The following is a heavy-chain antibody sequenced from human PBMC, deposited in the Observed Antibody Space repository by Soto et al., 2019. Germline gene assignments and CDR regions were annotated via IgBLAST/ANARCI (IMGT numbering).Heavy chain of an antibody. CDR2: INPNSGGT. CDR3: ARDGRAGGVEYYGMDV. Sequence: ASVKVSCKASGYTFTGYYMHWVRQAPGQGLEWMGWINPNSGGTNYAQKFQGWVTMTRDTSISTAYMELSRLRSDDTAVYYCARDGRAGGVEYYGMDVWGQGTTVTVSS. D-gene: IGHD2-8*02. CDR1: GYTFTGYY. J-gene: IGHJ6*02. V-gene: IGHV1-2*04.